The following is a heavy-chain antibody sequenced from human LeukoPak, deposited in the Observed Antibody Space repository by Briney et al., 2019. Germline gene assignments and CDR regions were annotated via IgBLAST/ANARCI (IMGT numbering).Heavy chain of an antibody. Sequence: PGRSLRLSCAASGFTFSSYAMHWVRQATGKGLEWVAVISYDGSNKYYADSVKGRFTISRDNSKNTLYLQMNSLRAEDTAVYYCARDEGFVVVTAILDYWGQGTLVTVSS. CDR2: ISYDGSNK. V-gene: IGHV3-30-3*01. D-gene: IGHD2-21*02. CDR3: ARDEGFVVVTAILDY. CDR1: GFTFSSYA. J-gene: IGHJ4*02.